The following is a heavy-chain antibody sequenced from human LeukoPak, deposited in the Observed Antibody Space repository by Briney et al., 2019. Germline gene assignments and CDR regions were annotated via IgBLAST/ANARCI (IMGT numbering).Heavy chain of an antibody. J-gene: IGHJ6*03. V-gene: IGHV3-21*01. Sequence: GGSLRLSCAASGFTFSSYSMNWVRQAPGKGLEWVSSISSSGSYIYYADSVKGRFTISRDNAKNSLYLQMNSLRAEDTAVYYCARDFRGSYYMDVWGKGTTVTISS. CDR3: ARDFRGSYYMDV. CDR2: ISSSGSYI. D-gene: IGHD1-26*01. CDR1: GFTFSSYS.